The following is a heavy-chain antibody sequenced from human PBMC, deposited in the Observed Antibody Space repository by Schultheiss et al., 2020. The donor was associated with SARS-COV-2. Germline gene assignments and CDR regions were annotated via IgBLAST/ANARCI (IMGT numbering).Heavy chain of an antibody. CDR1: GLTCSRYV. Sequence: GGSLRLSCAASGLTCSRYVMSWVRQAPEKGLEWVSGINWNGGSTGYADSVKGRFTISRDNAKNSLYLQMNSLRAEDTAVYYCAKEGYSYASRAFDIWGQGTMVTVSS. V-gene: IGHV3-20*04. CDR3: AKEGYSYASRAFDI. D-gene: IGHD5-18*01. CDR2: INWNGGST. J-gene: IGHJ3*02.